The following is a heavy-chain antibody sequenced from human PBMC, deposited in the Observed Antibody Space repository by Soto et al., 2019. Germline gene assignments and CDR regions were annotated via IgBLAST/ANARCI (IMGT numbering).Heavy chain of an antibody. J-gene: IGHJ6*03. CDR3: AREAYSLRDDTYYHMDV. CDR1: GFTFTSYG. D-gene: IGHD2-21*02. CDR2: INAGNGDT. V-gene: IGHV1-3*01. Sequence: QVQVVQSGAEVKKPGASVKVSCKASGFTFTSYGFHWVRQAPGQRLEWMGWINAGNGDTIYSEKFQGRGTFSRDTSATTVYMELSGLRSEDTAVYYCAREAYSLRDDTYYHMDVWGKGTTVTVSS.